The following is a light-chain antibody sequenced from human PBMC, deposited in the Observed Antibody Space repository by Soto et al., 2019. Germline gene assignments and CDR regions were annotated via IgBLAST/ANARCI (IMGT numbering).Light chain of an antibody. J-gene: IGKJ1*01. CDR2: KAS. CDR3: QQYNSGWT. V-gene: IGKV1-5*03. Sequence: DIQMTQSPSTLSASVGDRVTITCRASQSISSWLAWYQQKPGKAPKLLIYKASSLESGVPSRFSGSGSGTEFTLTISGLQPDDFATYYSQQYNSGWTFGQGT. CDR1: QSISSW.